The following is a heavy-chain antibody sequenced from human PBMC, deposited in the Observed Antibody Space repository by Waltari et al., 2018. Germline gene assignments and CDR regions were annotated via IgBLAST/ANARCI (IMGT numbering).Heavy chain of an antibody. CDR3: ARGSKDSGRDV. V-gene: IGHV3-23*01. D-gene: IGHD1-26*01. J-gene: IGHJ6*02. CDR2: IGSSGDT. Sequence: EVQLLESGGRLVQPGGSLRLSCAASGFSFSRYVLIWVRQAPGKGLEWVSSIGSSGDTYYAGSVKGRFTISRDNSKNTLYLQMNSLRAEDTALYYCARGSKDSGRDVWGQGTTVTVSS. CDR1: GFSFSRYV.